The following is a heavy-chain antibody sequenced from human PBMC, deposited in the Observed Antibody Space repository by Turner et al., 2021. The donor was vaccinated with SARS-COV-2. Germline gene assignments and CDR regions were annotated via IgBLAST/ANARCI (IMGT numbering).Heavy chain of an antibody. CDR1: GFTFSSNG. Sequence: QVQLVESGGGVGQPGRSLRRSCAASGFTFSSNGMHWVRQAPGKGLEWVSVIWYDGSNKYYADSVKGRFTISRDNSKNTLYLQMNSLRAEDTAVYYCARDRGLSYDFWSAYYESWFDPWGQGTLVTVSS. D-gene: IGHD3-3*01. CDR2: IWYDGSNK. J-gene: IGHJ5*02. CDR3: ARDRGLSYDFWSAYYESWFDP. V-gene: IGHV3-33*01.